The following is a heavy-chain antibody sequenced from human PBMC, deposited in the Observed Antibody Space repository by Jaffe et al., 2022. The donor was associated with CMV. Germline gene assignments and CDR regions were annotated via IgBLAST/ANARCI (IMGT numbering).Heavy chain of an antibody. CDR1: GFTFSSYG. CDR2: IWYDGSNK. V-gene: IGHV3-33*08. D-gene: IGHD2-21*02. J-gene: IGHJ3*02. Sequence: QVQLVESGGGVVQPGRSLRLSCAASGFTFSSYGMHWVRQAPGKGLEWVAVIWYDGSNKYYADSVKGRFTISRDNSKNTLYLQMNSLRAEDTAVYYCARSSYCGGDCYSRPFDIWGQGTMVTVSS. CDR3: ARSSYCGGDCYSRPFDI.